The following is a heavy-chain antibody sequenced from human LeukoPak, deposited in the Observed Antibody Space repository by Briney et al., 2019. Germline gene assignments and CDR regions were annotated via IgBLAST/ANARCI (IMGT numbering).Heavy chain of an antibody. CDR2: ISSSSSTI. Sequence: GGSLRLSCAASGFIFSSYSMNWVRRAPGKGLEWVSYISSSSSTIYYADSVKGRFTISRDNAKNSLYLQMNSLRAEDTAVYYCARGDLTVGYWGQGTLVTVSS. D-gene: IGHD1-26*01. CDR1: GFIFSSYS. J-gene: IGHJ4*02. V-gene: IGHV3-48*04. CDR3: ARGDLTVGY.